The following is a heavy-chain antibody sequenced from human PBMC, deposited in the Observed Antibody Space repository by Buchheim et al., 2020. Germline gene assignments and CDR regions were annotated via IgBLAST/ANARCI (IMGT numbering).Heavy chain of an antibody. J-gene: IGHJ4*02. Sequence: QVQLQESGPGLVKPSQTLSLTCTVSGDSISSGTYCWNWIRQLPEKGLKWIGYIYGSGSTYVNPSLSSRLTISVYTSNNQFSLKLTSVTVAATAVYYCTTVRVGGSGGEFDFWGQGAL. V-gene: IGHV4-31*03. D-gene: IGHD3-10*01. CDR1: GDSISSGTYC. CDR2: IYGSGST. CDR3: TTVRVGGSGGEFDF.